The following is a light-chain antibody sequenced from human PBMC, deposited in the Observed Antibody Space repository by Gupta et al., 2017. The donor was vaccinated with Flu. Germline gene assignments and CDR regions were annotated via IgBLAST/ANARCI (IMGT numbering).Light chain of an antibody. V-gene: IGLV2-23*01. CDR1: SSDVGSFDL. J-gene: IGLJ1*01. CDR2: KGI. Sequence: QSALPQPAPASWSARQSITISCAGTSSDVGSFDLVSWYQQYPGEAPKVMIYKGINRPSGVSNRFSASKSGNTASLTISGLQVEDEADYYCCSHAPSDTYVFGTGTKVTV. CDR3: CSHAPSDTYV.